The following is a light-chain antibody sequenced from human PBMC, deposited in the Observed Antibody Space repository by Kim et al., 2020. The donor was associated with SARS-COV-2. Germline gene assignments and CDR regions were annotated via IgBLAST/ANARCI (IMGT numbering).Light chain of an antibody. Sequence: RQRVTSTCSGSSSNIGNNAVNWYHQLPGKAPKLLIYYDDLLPSGVSDRFSGSKSGTSASLAISGLQSEDEADYYCAAWDDRLNGWVFGGGTQLTVL. V-gene: IGLV1-36*01. CDR1: SSNIGNNA. J-gene: IGLJ3*02. CDR3: AAWDDRLNGWV. CDR2: YDD.